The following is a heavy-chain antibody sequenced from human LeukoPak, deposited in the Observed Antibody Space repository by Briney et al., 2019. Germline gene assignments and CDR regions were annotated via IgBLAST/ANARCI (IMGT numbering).Heavy chain of an antibody. CDR2: VNRDGSET. V-gene: IGHV3-7*03. CDR1: GFTLSNHW. Sequence: HPGGSLRLSCAASGFTLSNHWMTWVRQVPGRGPEWVANVNRDGSETYYLDSVKGRFTISRDNAKSSLYLQMNSLRAEDTALYYCVRNNAMDVWGQGTAVIVSS. CDR3: VRNNAMDV. J-gene: IGHJ6*02. D-gene: IGHD2-8*01.